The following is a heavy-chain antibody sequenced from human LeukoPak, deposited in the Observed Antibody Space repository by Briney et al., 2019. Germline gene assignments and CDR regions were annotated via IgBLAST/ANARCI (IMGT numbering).Heavy chain of an antibody. CDR2: ISYDGSNK. CDR1: GFTFSSYG. V-gene: IGHV3-30*18. Sequence: GGSLRLSCAASGFTFSSYGMHWVRQAPGKGLEWVAVISYDGSNKYYADSVKGRFTISRDNSKNTLYLQMNSLRAEDTAVYYCAKETLGYCSSTSCYSWTYYYGMDVWGQGTTVTVSS. D-gene: IGHD2-2*02. J-gene: IGHJ6*02. CDR3: AKETLGYCSSTSCYSWTYYYGMDV.